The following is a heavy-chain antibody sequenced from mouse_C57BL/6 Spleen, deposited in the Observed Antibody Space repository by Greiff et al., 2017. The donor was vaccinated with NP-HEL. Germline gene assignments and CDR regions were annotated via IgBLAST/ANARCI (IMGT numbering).Heavy chain of an antibody. D-gene: IGHD2-4*01. CDR1: GYTFTSYW. CDR2: IYPGSGST. V-gene: IGHV1-55*01. CDR3: ARSYDYYDYKVFDY. J-gene: IGHJ2*01. Sequence: QVQLQQSGAELVKPGASVKMSCKASGYTFTSYWITWVKQRPGQGLEWIGDIYPGSGSTNYNEKFKSKATLTVDTSSSTAYMQLSSLTSEDSAVYYCARSYDYYDYKVFDYWGQGTTLTVSS.